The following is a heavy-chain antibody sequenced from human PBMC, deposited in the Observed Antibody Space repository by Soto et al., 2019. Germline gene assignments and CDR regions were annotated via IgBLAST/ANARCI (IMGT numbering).Heavy chain of an antibody. Sequence: SETLSLTCTVSGGSISSYYWSWIRQPPGKGLEWIGYIYYSGSTNYNPSLKSRVTISVDTSKNQFSLKLSSVTAADTAVYYCARRSNTGVSSLWFDPWGQGTLVTLSS. CDR2: IYYSGST. D-gene: IGHD3-10*01. J-gene: IGHJ5*02. CDR3: ARRSNTGVSSLWFDP. CDR1: GGSISSYY. V-gene: IGHV4-59*08.